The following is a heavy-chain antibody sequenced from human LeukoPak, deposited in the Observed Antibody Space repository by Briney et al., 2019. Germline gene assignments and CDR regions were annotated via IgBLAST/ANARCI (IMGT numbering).Heavy chain of an antibody. Sequence: GGSLRLSCAASGFTFSSYSMNWVRQAPGKGLEWVSSISSSSSYIYYADSVKGRFTISRDNAKNSLYLQMNSLRAEDMALYYCAKDLGDCSSTSCYTFDYWGQGTLVTVSS. J-gene: IGHJ4*02. D-gene: IGHD2-2*01. CDR3: AKDLGDCSSTSCYTFDY. CDR2: ISSSSSYI. V-gene: IGHV3-21*04. CDR1: GFTFSSYS.